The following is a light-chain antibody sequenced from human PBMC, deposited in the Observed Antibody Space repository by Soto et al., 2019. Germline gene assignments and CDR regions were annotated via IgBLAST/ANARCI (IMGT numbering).Light chain of an antibody. J-gene: IGLJ1*01. V-gene: IGLV2-14*01. CDR2: DVN. CDR3: GSFSVGSPL. Sequence: QSVLTQPASMSGSPGQSVTISCAGTSSDIGAYNYVSWYQHHPGKAPKLIIYDVNRRPSGVSHRFSASKFGNSASLTISGLQAEDEADYYCGSFSVGSPLFGTGTKVTVL. CDR1: SSDIGAYNY.